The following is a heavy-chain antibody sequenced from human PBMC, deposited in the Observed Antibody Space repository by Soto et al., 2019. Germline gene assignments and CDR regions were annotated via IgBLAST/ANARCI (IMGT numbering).Heavy chain of an antibody. D-gene: IGHD3-3*01. J-gene: IGHJ4*02. CDR3: AKDSEGNFWSGYPSGYYFDY. V-gene: IGHV3-9*01. CDR2: ISWNSGSI. CDR1: GFTFDDYA. Sequence: GGSLRLSCAASGFTFDDYAMHWVRQAPGKGLEWVSGISWNSGSIGYADSVKGRFTISRDNAKNSLYLQMNSLRAEDTALYYCAKDSEGNFWSGYPSGYYFDYWGQGTLVTVSS.